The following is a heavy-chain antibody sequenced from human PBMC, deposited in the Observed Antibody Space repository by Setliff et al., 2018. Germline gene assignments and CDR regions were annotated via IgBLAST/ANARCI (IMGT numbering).Heavy chain of an antibody. D-gene: IGHD2-15*01. CDR1: GHRLTSNH. J-gene: IGHJ4*02. CDR2: INPDDGYT. Sequence: ASVKVSCKASGHRLTSNHFHWGRQAPGKGLEWMGTINPDDGYTIYAPAFQGRVAMTTDTSTGTAYMELSGLTSADTAIYYCIVNMVRPVTGLDSWGPGTLVTVSS. V-gene: IGHV1-46*01. CDR3: IVNMVRPVTGLDS.